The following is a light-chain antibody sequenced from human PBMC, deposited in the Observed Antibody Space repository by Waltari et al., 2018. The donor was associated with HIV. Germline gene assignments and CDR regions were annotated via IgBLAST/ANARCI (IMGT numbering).Light chain of an antibody. CDR1: SSEVGNYNL. CDR2: EVT. J-gene: IGLJ2*01. CDR3: CSYAASRSLV. V-gene: IGLV2-23*02. Sequence: QSALAQPASVSDSPGQSITISCTGTSSEVGNYNLVSRYQQHPGKGPKLIMYEVTKRPSGVSKRVAGSKSGNTASLTISGLQAEDEADYYCCSYAASRSLVFGGGTKLTVL.